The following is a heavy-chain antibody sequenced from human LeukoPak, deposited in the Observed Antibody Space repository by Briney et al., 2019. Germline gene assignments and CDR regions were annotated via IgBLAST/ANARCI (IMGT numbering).Heavy chain of an antibody. CDR3: ASGNYGDYVPGWDY. V-gene: IGHV4-39*01. CDR1: GGSLSSGGYY. Sequence: SETLSLTCTVSGGSLSSGGYYWGWIRQPPGKGLEWLGSIYYSGSTYYNPSLKSRVTISVDTSKNQFSLKLTSVTAADAAVYYCASGNYGDYVPGWDYWGQGTLVTVSS. D-gene: IGHD4-17*01. J-gene: IGHJ4*02. CDR2: IYYSGST.